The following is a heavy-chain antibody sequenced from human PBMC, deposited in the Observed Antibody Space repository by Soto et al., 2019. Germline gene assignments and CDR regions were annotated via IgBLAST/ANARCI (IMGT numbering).Heavy chain of an antibody. CDR3: ARGGRYSSSSGHDY. D-gene: IGHD6-6*01. V-gene: IGHV1-2*02. J-gene: IGHJ4*02. Sequence: ASVKVSCKASGYTFTGYYVHWVRQAPGQGLEWMGWINPNSGGTNYAQKFQGRVTMTRDTSISTAYMELGRLRSDDTAVYYCARGGRYSSSSGHDYWGQGTLVTVSS. CDR2: INPNSGGT. CDR1: GYTFTGYY.